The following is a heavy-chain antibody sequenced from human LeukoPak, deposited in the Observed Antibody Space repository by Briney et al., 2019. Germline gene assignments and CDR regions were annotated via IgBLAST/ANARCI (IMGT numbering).Heavy chain of an antibody. CDR2: INPNSGDT. Sequence: ASVTVSCKASGYTFTDYYMHWVRQAPGQGLEWMGWINPNSGDTHYAQKFQGRVTMTRDTSISTAYMELSRLRSDDTAIYYCARAGELRYMDVWGKGTAVTVSS. D-gene: IGHD3-16*01. V-gene: IGHV1-2*02. CDR3: ARAGELRYMDV. CDR1: GYTFTDYY. J-gene: IGHJ6*03.